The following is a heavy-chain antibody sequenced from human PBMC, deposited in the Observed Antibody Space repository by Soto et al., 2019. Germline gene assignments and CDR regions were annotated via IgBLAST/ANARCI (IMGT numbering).Heavy chain of an antibody. D-gene: IGHD2-15*01. CDR2: ISGSGGST. J-gene: IGHJ4*02. CDR1: GFTFSSYA. Sequence: GGSLRLSCAASGFTFSSYAMSWVRQAPGKGLEWVSAISGSGGSTYYADSVKGRFTISRDNSKNTLYLQMNSLRAEDTAVYYWAKFFVVVAANSPSDYWGQGTLVTVSS. CDR3: AKFFVVVAANSPSDY. V-gene: IGHV3-23*01.